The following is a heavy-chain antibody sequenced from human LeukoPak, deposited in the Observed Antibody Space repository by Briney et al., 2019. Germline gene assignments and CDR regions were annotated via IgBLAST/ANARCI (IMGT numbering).Heavy chain of an antibody. CDR2: IIGSGGST. CDR1: GFTFSSYA. D-gene: IGHD2-21*01. J-gene: IGHJ4*02. V-gene: IGHV3-23*01. Sequence: TGGSLRLSCAASGFTFSSYAMSWVRQAPGKGLEWVSAIIGSGGSTYYADSVKGRFTISRDNSKNTLYLQMNSLRAEDTAVYYCAKDPHIVVVIATPGDIDYWGQGTLVTVSS. CDR3: AKDPHIVVVIATPGDIDY.